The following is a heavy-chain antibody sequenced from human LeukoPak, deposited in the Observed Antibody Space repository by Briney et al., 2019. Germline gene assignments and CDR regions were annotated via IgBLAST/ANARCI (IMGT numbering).Heavy chain of an antibody. V-gene: IGHV4-30-4*01. Sequence: SQTLSLTCTVSGSSISSGDYYWSWIRQPPGKGLEWIGYIYYSGSTYYNPSLKSRVTISVDTSKNQFSLKLSSVTAADTAVYYCARDLKRVGATNYWGQGTLVTVSS. J-gene: IGHJ4*02. D-gene: IGHD1-26*01. CDR1: GSSISSGDYY. CDR2: IYYSGST. CDR3: ARDLKRVGATNY.